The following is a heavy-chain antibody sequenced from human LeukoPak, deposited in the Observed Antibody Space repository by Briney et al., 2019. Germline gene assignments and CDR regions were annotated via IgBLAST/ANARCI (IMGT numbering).Heavy chain of an antibody. CDR1: GYTFTGYY. V-gene: IGHV1-2*02. CDR2: INPNSGGT. D-gene: IGHD3-22*01. J-gene: IGHJ4*02. CDR3: ARDHYDSSGYHDY. Sequence: SVKVSCKASGYTFTGYYMHWVRQAPGQGLEWMGWINPNSGGTNYAQKFQGRVTMTRDTSISTAYMVLSRLRSDDTAVYYCARDHYDSSGYHDYWGQGTLVTVSS.